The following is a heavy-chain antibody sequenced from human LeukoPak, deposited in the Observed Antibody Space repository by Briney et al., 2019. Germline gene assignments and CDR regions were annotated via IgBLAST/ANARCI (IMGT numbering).Heavy chain of an antibody. CDR2: INYGGTT. V-gene: IGHV4-39*01. CDR1: GGXISNSNYY. CDR3: ARYVVYGSGKYYFDY. D-gene: IGHD3-10*01. Sequence: SETLSLTCTVSGGXISNSNYYWSWIRQPPGKELEWSASINYGGTTYYNPSLKSRVTISVDTSKNQFSLRLSSVTAADTAVYLCARYVVYGSGKYYFDYWGQGSLVTVSS. J-gene: IGHJ4*02.